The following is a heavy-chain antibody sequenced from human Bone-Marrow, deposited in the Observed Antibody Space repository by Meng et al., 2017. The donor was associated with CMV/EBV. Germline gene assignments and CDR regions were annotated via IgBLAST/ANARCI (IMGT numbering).Heavy chain of an antibody. J-gene: IGHJ4*02. Sequence: GGSLRLPCAASGFTFSSYGMHCVRQAPGKGLEWVAVIWYDGSNKYYADSVKGRFTISRDNSKNTLYLQMNSLRAEDTAVYYCAKDWDSSGWFDDWGQGTLVTVSS. CDR3: AKDWDSSGWFDD. CDR2: IWYDGSNK. CDR1: GFTFSSYG. V-gene: IGHV3-33*06. D-gene: IGHD6-19*01.